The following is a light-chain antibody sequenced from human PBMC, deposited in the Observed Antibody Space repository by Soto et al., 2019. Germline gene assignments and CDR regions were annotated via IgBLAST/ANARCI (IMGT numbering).Light chain of an antibody. CDR2: GAS. CDR3: QQYGSSPWT. Sequence: TVLTQSPGTLSLSPGERATLSCRASQTIRSNYLAWYRQTPGQAPRLLIYGASNRATGIADRFSGSGSGTDFTLIISRLEPEDFALYYCQQYGSSPWTFGQGTKVDIK. J-gene: IGKJ1*01. V-gene: IGKV3-20*01. CDR1: QTIRSNY.